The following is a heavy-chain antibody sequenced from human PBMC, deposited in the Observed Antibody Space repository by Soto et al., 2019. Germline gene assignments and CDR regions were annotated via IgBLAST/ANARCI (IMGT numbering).Heavy chain of an antibody. CDR2: VSPPFRTS. V-gene: IGHV1-69*01. CDR1: GGSFNNNG. Sequence: QVQLVQYGAEVKKPGSSVKVSCKTSGGSFNNNGIGWVRQAPGHGLEWMGGVSPPFRTSNYARKFQGRISITADASTGTVNMELSSLTSEDTAQYYCARVLYYGSGSYSPYGMDVWGQGTTVTVSS. J-gene: IGHJ6*02. D-gene: IGHD3-10*01. CDR3: ARVLYYGSGSYSPYGMDV.